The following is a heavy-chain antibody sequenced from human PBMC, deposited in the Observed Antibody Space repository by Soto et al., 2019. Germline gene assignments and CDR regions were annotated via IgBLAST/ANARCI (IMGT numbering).Heavy chain of an antibody. D-gene: IGHD1-1*01. J-gene: IGHJ2*01. CDR3: ASFVGRNNWDFDL. CDR2: IYYDGNT. CDR1: GRSISDSYYY. Sequence: QLQLQEPVPGLVKPSETLSLNCTVSGRSISDSYYYWGWIRQPPGKGLEWIGNIYYDGNTYYNPSFKSRVTISRVTSKNRFSLKVTSVTAADTAVYYCASFVGRNNWDFDLWGPSTLVTVSS. V-gene: IGHV4-39*01.